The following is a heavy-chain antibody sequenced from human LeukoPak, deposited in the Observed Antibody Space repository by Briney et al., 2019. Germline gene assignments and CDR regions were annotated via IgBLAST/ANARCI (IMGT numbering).Heavy chain of an antibody. J-gene: IGHJ6*03. CDR1: GYTFTSNY. CDR2: INPSGDTT. Sequence: ASVKVSCKASGYTFTSNYMYWVRQAPGQGLEWMGIINPSGDTTAYAQKFQDRVTITADKSTSTAYMELSSLRSEDTAVYYCARVVGLTGYSSSWYSGYYYYMDVWGKGTTVTVSS. D-gene: IGHD6-13*01. V-gene: IGHV1-46*01. CDR3: ARVVGLTGYSSSWYSGYYYYMDV.